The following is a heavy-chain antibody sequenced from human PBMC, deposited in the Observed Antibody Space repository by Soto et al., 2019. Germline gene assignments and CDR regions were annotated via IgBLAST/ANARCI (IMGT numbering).Heavy chain of an antibody. J-gene: IGHJ4*02. CDR2: MHYSGST. CDR1: GGSISTYD. Sequence: QVQLQESGPGLVKPSETLSLTCTVSGGSISTYDWSWIRQPPGKGLEWIGYMHYSGSTNYNPSLKSRVTISVDTSKNQFSLKLSSVTAADTAVYYCARFHSSGWSNYFDYWGQGTLVTVSS. CDR3: ARFHSSGWSNYFDY. V-gene: IGHV4-59*01. D-gene: IGHD6-19*01.